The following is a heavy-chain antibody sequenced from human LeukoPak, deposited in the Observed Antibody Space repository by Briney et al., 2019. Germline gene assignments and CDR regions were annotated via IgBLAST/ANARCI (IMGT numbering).Heavy chain of an antibody. CDR2: IYTSGST. CDR1: GGSISSYY. D-gene: IGHD4/OR15-4a*01. CDR3: AGGLTTRPYYYYYMDV. J-gene: IGHJ6*03. Sequence: MPSETLSLTCTVSGGSISSYYWSWIRQPAGKGLEWIGRIYTSGSTNYNPSLKSRVTMSVDTSKNQFSLKLSSVTAADTAVYYCAGGLTTRPYYYYYMDVWGKGTTVTVSS. V-gene: IGHV4-4*07.